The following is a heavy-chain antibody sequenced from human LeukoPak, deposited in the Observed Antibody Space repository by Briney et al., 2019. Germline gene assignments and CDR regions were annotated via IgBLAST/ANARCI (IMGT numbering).Heavy chain of an antibody. CDR3: ARDYPSNYDFWSGYHSGGMDV. CDR2: IYTSWST. V-gene: IGHV4-61*02. CDR1: GGSISSGSYY. Sequence: SETLSLTCTVSGGSISSGSYYWSWIPQPAGKGREWFGRIYTSWSTYYNPSLKSRVTISLDTSKNQFSLKLSSVTAADTAVYYCARDYPSNYDFWSGYHSGGMDVWGQGTTVTVSS. J-gene: IGHJ6*02. D-gene: IGHD3-3*01.